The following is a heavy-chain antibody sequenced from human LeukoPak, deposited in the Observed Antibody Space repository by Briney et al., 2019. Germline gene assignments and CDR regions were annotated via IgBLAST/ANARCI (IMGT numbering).Heavy chain of an antibody. D-gene: IGHD3-10*01. CDR3: AGGILRGSYYYYYMDV. V-gene: IGHV1-69*05. J-gene: IGHJ6*03. CDR1: GGTFSSYA. Sequence: ASVKVSCKASGGTFSSYAISWLRQAPGQGLEWMGGIIPIFGTANYAQKFQGRVTITTDESTSTAYMELSSLRSEDTAVYYCAGGILRGSYYYYYMDVWGKGTTVTVSS. CDR2: IIPIFGTA.